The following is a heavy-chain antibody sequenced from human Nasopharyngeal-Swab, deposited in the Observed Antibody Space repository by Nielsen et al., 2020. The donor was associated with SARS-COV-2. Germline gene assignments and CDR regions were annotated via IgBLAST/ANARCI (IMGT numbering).Heavy chain of an antibody. CDR2: IYYSGST. Sequence: SETLSLTCTVSGGSISSYYWSWIRQPPGKGLGWIGYIYYSGSTNYNPSLKSRVTISVDTSKNQFSLKLSSVTAADTAVYYCARVGKIAAADRNFWFDPWGQGTLVTVSS. V-gene: IGHV4-59*01. CDR3: ARVGKIAAADRNFWFDP. CDR1: GGSISSYY. D-gene: IGHD6-13*01. J-gene: IGHJ5*02.